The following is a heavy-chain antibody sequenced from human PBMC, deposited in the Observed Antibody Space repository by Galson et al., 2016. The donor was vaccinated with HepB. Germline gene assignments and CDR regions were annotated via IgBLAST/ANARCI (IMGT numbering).Heavy chain of an antibody. Sequence: SLRLSCAASGFSFSNYWMHWVRQAPGKGLVWASRIYRDGSGTNYADSVKGRFTMSRDNAKNTMYLQMNSLRAEDTAVYYCVRDGDAYNFDFWGQGTLVTVSS. CDR1: GFSFSNYW. J-gene: IGHJ4*02. V-gene: IGHV3-74*01. CDR2: IYRDGSGT. CDR3: VRDGDAYNFDF. D-gene: IGHD5-24*01.